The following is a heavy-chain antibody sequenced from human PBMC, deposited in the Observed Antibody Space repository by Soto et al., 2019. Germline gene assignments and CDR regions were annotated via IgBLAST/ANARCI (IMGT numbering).Heavy chain of an antibody. Sequence: SETLSLTCTVSGGSISSYYWSWIRQPPGKGLEWIGYIYYSGSTNYNPSLKSRVTISVDTSKNQFSLKLSSVTAADTAVYYCARGYSSPGDFDYWGQGTLVPVCS. CDR2: IYYSGST. J-gene: IGHJ4*02. D-gene: IGHD6-13*01. CDR3: ARGYSSPGDFDY. V-gene: IGHV4-59*01. CDR1: GGSISSYY.